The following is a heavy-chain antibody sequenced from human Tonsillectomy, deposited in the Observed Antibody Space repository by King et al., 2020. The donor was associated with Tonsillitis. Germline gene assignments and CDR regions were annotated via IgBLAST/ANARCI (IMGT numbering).Heavy chain of an antibody. CDR1: GFTFSSSW. CDR3: ARGNYDILTSPLGCDY. Sequence: VQLVESGGGLVQPGGSLRLSCAASGFTFSSSWMSWIRQAPGKGLEWVANINQDGSEKYYVDSVKGRFTISRDNAKNSLYLQMNSLRAEDTAVYYCARGNYDILTSPLGCDYWGQGTLVTVSS. D-gene: IGHD3-9*01. V-gene: IGHV3-7*03. J-gene: IGHJ4*02. CDR2: INQDGSEK.